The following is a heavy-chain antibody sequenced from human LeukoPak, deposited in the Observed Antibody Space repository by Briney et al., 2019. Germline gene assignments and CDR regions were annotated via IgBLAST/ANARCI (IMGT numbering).Heavy chain of an antibody. D-gene: IGHD4/OR15-4a*01. J-gene: IGHJ4*02. V-gene: IGHV4-34*01. CDR2: INHSGST. CDR1: CGSFSGYY. CDR3: ARAGLSMVAPPGY. Sequence: SETLSLTCAVYCGSFSGYYWRWIRQPPGKGLEGIGEINHSGSTNYNPSIKSRVTISVDTSKNQFSLRLRFVSAADTAVYYCARAGLSMVAPPGYWGQGTLVTVSS.